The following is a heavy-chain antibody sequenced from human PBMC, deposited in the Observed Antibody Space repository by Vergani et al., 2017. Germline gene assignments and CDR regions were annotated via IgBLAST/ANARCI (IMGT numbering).Heavy chain of an antibody. CDR1: GGTFSSYA. Sequence: QVQLVQSGAEVKKPGSSVKVSCKASGGTFSSYAISWVRQAPGQGLEWMGGIIPIVGTANYAQKFQGRVTITADESTSTAYMELSSLRSEDTAVYYCASVKRDDFCSRYNYYYYYYMDVGGEGSTVTVSS. CDR2: IIPIVGTA. J-gene: IGHJ6*03. CDR3: ASVKRDDFCSRYNYYYYYYMDV. V-gene: IGHV1-69*01. D-gene: IGHD3-3*01.